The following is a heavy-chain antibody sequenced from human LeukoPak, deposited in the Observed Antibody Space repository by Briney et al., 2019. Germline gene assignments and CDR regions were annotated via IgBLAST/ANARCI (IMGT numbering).Heavy chain of an antibody. J-gene: IGHJ2*01. CDR1: GGTFSSYA. D-gene: IGHD2-21*02. CDR3: ARVVVTAIDYWYFGL. V-gene: IGHV1-69*05. CDR2: IIPIFGTA. Sequence: GASVKVSCKASGGTFSSYAISWVRQAPGQGLEWMGRIIPIFGTANYAQKFQGRVTITTDESTSTAYMELSSLRSEDTAVYYCARVVVTAIDYWYFGLWGRGTLVTVSS.